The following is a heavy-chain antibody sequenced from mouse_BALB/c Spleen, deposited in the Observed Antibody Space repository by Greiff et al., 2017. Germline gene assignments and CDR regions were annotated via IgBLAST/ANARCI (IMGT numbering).Heavy chain of an antibody. CDR1: VFNIKDTY. CDR2: IDPANGNT. D-gene: IGHD2-3*01. CDR3: ASDGYYRAWFAY. V-gene: IGHV14-3*02. J-gene: IGHJ3*01. Sequence: EVQLQESGAELVKPGASVKLSCTASVFNIKDTYMHWVKQRPEQGLEWIGRIDPANGNTKYDPKFQGKATITADTSSNTAYLQLSSLTSEDTAVYYCASDGYYRAWFAYWGQGTLVTVSA.